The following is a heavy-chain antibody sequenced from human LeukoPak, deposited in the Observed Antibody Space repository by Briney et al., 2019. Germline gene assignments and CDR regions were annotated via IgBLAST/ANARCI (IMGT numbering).Heavy chain of an antibody. V-gene: IGHV3-30-3*01. CDR3: AKDLSGSFTLDY. J-gene: IGHJ4*02. Sequence: EGSLRLSCATSGFTFSQFVMHWARQAPGKGLEWVALISAAGNSAYYADSVKGRFTITRDNSNNTLYLQMDSLRAEDSAVFYCAKDLSGSFTLDYWGQGTLVTVSS. CDR1: GFTFSQFV. D-gene: IGHD1-26*01. CDR2: ISAAGNSA.